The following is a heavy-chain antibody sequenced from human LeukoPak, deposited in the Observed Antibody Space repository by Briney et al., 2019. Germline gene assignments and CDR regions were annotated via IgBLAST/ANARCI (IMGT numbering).Heavy chain of an antibody. J-gene: IGHJ6*02. CDR1: GGSISSYY. CDR3: ARDGGGFLEWLWPPYYYYGMDV. D-gene: IGHD3-3*01. V-gene: IGHV4-59*01. CDR2: IYYSGST. Sequence: SETLSLTCTVSGGSISSYYWSWIRQPPGKGLEWIGYIYYSGSTNYNPSLKSRVTISVDTSKNQFSLKLSSVTAADTAVYYCARDGGGFLEWLWPPYYYYGMDVWGQGTTVTVSS.